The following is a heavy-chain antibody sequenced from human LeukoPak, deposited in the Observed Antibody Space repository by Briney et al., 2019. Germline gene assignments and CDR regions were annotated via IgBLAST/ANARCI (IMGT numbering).Heavy chain of an antibody. CDR1: GYTFTSYD. D-gene: IGHD6-6*01. CDR2: MNPNSGNT. Sequence: ASVKVSCKASGYTFTSYDINWVRQATGQGLEWMGWMNPNSGNTGYAQKFQGRVTITRNTSISTAYMELSSLRSGDTAVYYCARGETSYSSSSYPLYYYYMDVWGKGTTVTVSS. CDR3: ARGETSYSSSSYPLYYYYMDV. V-gene: IGHV1-8*03. J-gene: IGHJ6*03.